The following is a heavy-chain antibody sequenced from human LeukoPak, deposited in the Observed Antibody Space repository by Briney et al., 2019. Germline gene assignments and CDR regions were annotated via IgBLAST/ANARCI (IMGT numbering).Heavy chain of an antibody. Sequence: SETLSLTCTVSGGSISSSSYYWGWIRQPAGTGLEWIGRIYTSGSTNYNPSLKSRVTMSVDTSKNQFSLKLSSVTAADTAVYYCASNDDSSGSTYYWGQGTLVTVSS. D-gene: IGHD3-22*01. CDR3: ASNDDSSGSTYY. CDR2: IYTSGST. J-gene: IGHJ4*02. V-gene: IGHV4-61*02. CDR1: GGSISSSSYY.